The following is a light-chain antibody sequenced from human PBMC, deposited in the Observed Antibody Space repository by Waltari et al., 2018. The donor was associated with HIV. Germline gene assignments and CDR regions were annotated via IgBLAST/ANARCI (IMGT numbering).Light chain of an antibody. CDR3: QVWDGTSDLRVV. J-gene: IGLJ2*01. CDR1: NIGTKS. CDR2: ENR. Sequence: SYVLTQPPSVSVAPGQTARITCGGNNIGTKSVHWYQQKPGQAPVLVVYENRARPSEGFSGSVAGKTATLAISTVEAGDEADYYCQVWDGTSDLRVVFGGGTELTVL. V-gene: IGLV3-21*02.